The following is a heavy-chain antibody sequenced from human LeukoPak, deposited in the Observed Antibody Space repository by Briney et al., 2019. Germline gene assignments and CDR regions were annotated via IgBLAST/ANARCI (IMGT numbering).Heavy chain of an antibody. CDR3: AKGHSGYDYFDY. CDR2: ISGSGGST. Sequence: QPGGSLRLSCAASGFTFSSYAMSWVRQASGKGLEWVSAISGSGGSTYYADSVKGRFTISRDNSKNTLYLQMNSLRAEDTAVYYCAKGHSGYDYFDYWGQGTLVTVSS. CDR1: GFTFSSYA. D-gene: IGHD5-12*01. J-gene: IGHJ4*02. V-gene: IGHV3-23*01.